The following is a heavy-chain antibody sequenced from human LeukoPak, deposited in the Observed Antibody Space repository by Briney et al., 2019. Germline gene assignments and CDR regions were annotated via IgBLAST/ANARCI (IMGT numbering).Heavy chain of an antibody. CDR1: GFTFSGYP. V-gene: IGHV3-30-3*02. Sequence: GGSLRLSCAASGFTFSGYPIHWVRQAPGKGLEWVAVISYDGSNKYYADSVKGRFTISRDNSKNTLYLQMNNLRGEDTATYYCAKVRGMNYDFLPFEYWGQGTLVTVTS. J-gene: IGHJ4*02. CDR3: AKVRGMNYDFLPFEY. CDR2: ISYDGSNK. D-gene: IGHD3-3*01.